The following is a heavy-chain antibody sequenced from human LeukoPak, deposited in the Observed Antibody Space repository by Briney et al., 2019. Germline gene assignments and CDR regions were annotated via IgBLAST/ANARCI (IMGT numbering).Heavy chain of an antibody. CDR1: GYTFTGYY. J-gene: IGHJ6*02. CDR2: INPNSGGT. CDR3: FIAQETAYDILTGYYRDTYYYYGMDV. Sequence: ASVKVSCKASGYTFTGYYMHWVRQAPGQGLEWMGWINPNSGGTNYAQKFQGRVTMTRDTSISTAYMELSRLRSDDTAVYYCFIAQETAYDILTGYYRDTYYYYGMDVWGQGTTVTVSS. D-gene: IGHD3-9*01. V-gene: IGHV1-2*02.